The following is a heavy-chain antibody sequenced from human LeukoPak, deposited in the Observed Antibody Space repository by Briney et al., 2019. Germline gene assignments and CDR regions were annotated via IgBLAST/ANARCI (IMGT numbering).Heavy chain of an antibody. CDR2: ISYDGSNK. CDR3: AKAVSGSYRYFDY. Sequence: PGGSLRLSCAASGFTFSSYAMHWVRQAPGKGLEWVAVISYDGSNKYYADSVKGRFTISRDNSKNTLYLQMNSLRAEDTAVYYCAKAVSGSYRYFDYWGQGTLVTVSS. D-gene: IGHD1-26*01. J-gene: IGHJ4*02. CDR1: GFTFSSYA. V-gene: IGHV3-30-3*01.